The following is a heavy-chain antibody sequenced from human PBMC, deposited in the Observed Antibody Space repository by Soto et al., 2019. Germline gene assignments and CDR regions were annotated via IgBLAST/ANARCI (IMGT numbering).Heavy chain of an antibody. CDR2: INPNSGGT. CDR1: GYTFTGYY. J-gene: IGHJ6*02. D-gene: IGHD2-15*01. V-gene: IGHV1-2*02. CDR3: ARGVFPRYCSGGSCPVPYGMGV. Sequence: ASVKVSCKASGYTFTGYYMHWVRQAPGQGLEWMGWINPNSGGTNYAQKFQGRVTMTRDTSISTAYMELSRLRSDDTAVYYCARGVFPRYCSGGSCPVPYGMGVWGQGTTVTVSS.